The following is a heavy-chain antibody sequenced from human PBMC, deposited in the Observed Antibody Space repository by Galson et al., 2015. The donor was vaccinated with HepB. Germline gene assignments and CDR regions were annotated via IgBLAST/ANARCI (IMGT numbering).Heavy chain of an antibody. CDR1: GFTFSSYA. CDR2: ISYDGSNK. V-gene: IGHV3-30-3*01. J-gene: IGHJ6*02. D-gene: IGHD2-15*01. Sequence: SLRLSCAASGFTFSSYAMHWVRQAPGKGLEWVAVISYDGSNKHYADSVKGRFTISRENSKNTLSLQTNSLRAEDTAVYYCAREVAAIRYYYGMDVWGQGTTVTVSS. CDR3: AREVAAIRYYYGMDV.